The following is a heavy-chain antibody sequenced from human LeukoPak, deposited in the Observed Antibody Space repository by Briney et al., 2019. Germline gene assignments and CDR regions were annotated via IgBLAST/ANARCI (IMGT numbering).Heavy chain of an antibody. J-gene: IGHJ5*02. Sequence: GGSLRLSCAACGFTFNNYALHWVRPAPGKGLEWVANIKQDGSEKYYVDSVKGRFTISRDNDKNSLYLQMNSLRAEDTAGYCCARDGGFDYGAYGWFDPWGQGTLVTVSS. CDR2: IKQDGSEK. V-gene: IGHV3-7*01. D-gene: IGHD4-17*01. CDR3: ARDGGFDYGAYGWFDP. CDR1: GFTFNNYA.